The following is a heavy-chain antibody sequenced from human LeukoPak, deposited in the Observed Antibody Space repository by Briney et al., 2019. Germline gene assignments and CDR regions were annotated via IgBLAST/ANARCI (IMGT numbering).Heavy chain of an antibody. CDR3: AAVYCSGGSCYSPLYYYYYMDV. D-gene: IGHD2-15*01. V-gene: IGHV1-69*13. Sequence: SVKVSCKASGGTFSSYAISWVRQAPGQGLEWMGGIIPIFGTANYAQKFQGRVTITADESTSTAYMELSSLRSEDTAVYDCAAVYCSGGSCYSPLYYYYYMDVWGKGTTVTVSS. CDR1: GGTFSSYA. CDR2: IIPIFGTA. J-gene: IGHJ6*03.